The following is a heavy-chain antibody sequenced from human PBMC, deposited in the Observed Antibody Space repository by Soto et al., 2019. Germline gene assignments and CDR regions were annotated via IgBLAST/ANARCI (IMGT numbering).Heavy chain of an antibody. J-gene: IGHJ4*02. D-gene: IGHD3-22*01. CDR2: INAGNGDT. Sequence: ASVKVSCKASGYTFTSYPMHWVRQAPGQGLEWMGWINAGNGDTKYSQKFQGRVTITRDTSANTAYMELSSLRSEDTAVFYCARDWTHYDSSGPGDYWGQGTLVTVSS. V-gene: IGHV1-3*01. CDR1: GYTFTSYP. CDR3: ARDWTHYDSSGPGDY.